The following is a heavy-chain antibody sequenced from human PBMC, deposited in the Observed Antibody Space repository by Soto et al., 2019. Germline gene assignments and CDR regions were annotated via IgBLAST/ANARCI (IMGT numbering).Heavy chain of an antibody. CDR2: INSDGSST. V-gene: IGHV3-74*01. CDR3: ARVLGSSSWYWFDP. Sequence: GGSLRLSCAASGFTFSSYWMHWVRQAPGKGLVWVSRINSDGSSTSYADSVKGRFTISRDNAKNTLYLQMNSLRAEDTVVYYCARVLGSSSWYWFDPWGQGTLVTVSS. CDR1: GFTFSSYW. D-gene: IGHD6-13*01. J-gene: IGHJ5*02.